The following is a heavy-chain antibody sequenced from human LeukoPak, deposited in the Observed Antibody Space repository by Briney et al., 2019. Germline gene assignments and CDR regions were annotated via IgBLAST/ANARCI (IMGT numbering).Heavy chain of an antibody. Sequence: GGSLRLSCAASGFTFSSYAMSWVRQAPGKGLEWVSVIYSGGSTYYADSVKGRFTISRDNSKNTLYLQMNSLRAEDTAVYYCRSSGYYYEDAFDIWGQGTMVTVSS. V-gene: IGHV3-53*01. D-gene: IGHD3-22*01. CDR2: IYSGGST. CDR1: GFTFSSYA. CDR3: RSSGYYYEDAFDI. J-gene: IGHJ3*02.